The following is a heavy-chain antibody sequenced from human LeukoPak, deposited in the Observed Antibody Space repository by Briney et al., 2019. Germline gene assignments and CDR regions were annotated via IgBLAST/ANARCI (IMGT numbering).Heavy chain of an antibody. Sequence: GGSLRLSCAASGFTFSSYSMNWVRQAPGKGLEWVSSISSSSSYIYYADSVKGRFTISRDNAKNSLYLQMNSLRAEDTAVYYCAREGYCSSTSCYWYFDYWGQGTLVTVSS. D-gene: IGHD2-2*01. J-gene: IGHJ4*02. CDR3: AREGYCSSTSCYWYFDY. CDR1: GFTFSSYS. V-gene: IGHV3-21*01. CDR2: ISSSSSYI.